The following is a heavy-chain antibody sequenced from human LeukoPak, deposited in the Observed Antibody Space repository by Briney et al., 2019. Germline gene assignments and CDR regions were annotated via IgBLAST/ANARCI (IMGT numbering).Heavy chain of an antibody. J-gene: IGHJ3*01. CDR2: IKQDVSEK. CDR1: GFTFSHYW. CDR3: AKDVARYYYDSPT. D-gene: IGHD3-22*01. V-gene: IGHV3-7*01. Sequence: GGSLRLSCAASGFTFSHYWMNWVRQAPGKGLEWVATIKQDVSEKYYVDSVKGRFTISRDNAKNSLYLQMNSLRAEDTAVYYCAKDVARYYYDSPTWGQGTMVTVSS.